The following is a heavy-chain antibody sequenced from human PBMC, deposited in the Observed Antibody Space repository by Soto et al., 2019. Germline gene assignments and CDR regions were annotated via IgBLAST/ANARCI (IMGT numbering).Heavy chain of an antibody. J-gene: IGHJ3*02. V-gene: IGHV3-33*01. Sequence: GESLKISCAASGFTFSSYGMHWVRQAPGKGLEWVAVIWYDGSNKYYADSVKGRFTISRDNSKNTLYLQMNSLRAEDTAVYYCATQLTRDAFDIWGQGTMVTVSS. CDR3: ATQLTRDAFDI. CDR1: GFTFSSYG. D-gene: IGHD1-1*01. CDR2: IWYDGSNK.